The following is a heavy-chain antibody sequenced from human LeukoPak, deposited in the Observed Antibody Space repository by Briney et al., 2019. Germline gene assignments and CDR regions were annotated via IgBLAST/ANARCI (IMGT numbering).Heavy chain of an antibody. CDR3: ARSVEGYCRGGSCYYYSYYMDV. V-gene: IGHV4-59*01. CDR1: GGSISGYY. J-gene: IGHJ6*03. CDR2: IYYSGST. D-gene: IGHD2-15*01. Sequence: SETLSLNCTVSGGSISGYYWSWIRQPPGKGLEWIGYIYYSGSTNYNPSLKSRVTISVDTSKNQFSLKLSSVTAADTAVYYCARSVEGYCRGGSCYYYSYYMDVWGKGTTVTVSS.